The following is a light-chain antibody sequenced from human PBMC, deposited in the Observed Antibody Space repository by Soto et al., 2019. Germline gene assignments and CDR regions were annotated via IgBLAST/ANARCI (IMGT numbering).Light chain of an antibody. V-gene: IGKV3-11*01. CDR3: QQRSNWPSWT. CDR1: QSVSSY. Sequence: EIVLTQSPGTLSVSPGERATLSCRASQSVSSYLAWYQQKPGQAPRLLIYDASNRATGIPARFSGSGSGTDFTLTISSLEPEDFAVYYCQQRSNWPSWTFGQGTKVDIK. J-gene: IGKJ1*01. CDR2: DAS.